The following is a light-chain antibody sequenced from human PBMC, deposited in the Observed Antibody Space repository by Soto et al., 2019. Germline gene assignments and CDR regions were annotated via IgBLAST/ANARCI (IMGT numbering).Light chain of an antibody. V-gene: IGLV2-8*01. Sequence: QSALTQPPSASGSRGQSVTISCTGSSSDVGGYNYVSWYQQHPGKAPKLMIYEVTKRPSGVPDRFSGSKSGNTASLTVSGLQAEDEADYYCSSYAGSNILLFGGGTKLTVL. CDR2: EVT. J-gene: IGLJ3*02. CDR3: SSYAGSNILL. CDR1: SSDVGGYNY.